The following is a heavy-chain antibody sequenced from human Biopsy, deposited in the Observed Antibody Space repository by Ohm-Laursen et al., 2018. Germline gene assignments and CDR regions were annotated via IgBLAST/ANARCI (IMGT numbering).Heavy chain of an antibody. D-gene: IGHD2-15*01. CDR2: INPHRGTT. J-gene: IGHJ1*01. Sequence: SVKVSCKASGYTFTGQYLHCVRQVPGQGLEWMGWINPHRGTTKFAQDFQGRVTMTRDTSITTAYMELRRLRSDDPAVYYCAKGQDLRGGAEYFQHWGQGALVTVSS. V-gene: IGHV1-2*02. CDR1: GYTFTGQY. CDR3: AKGQDLRGGAEYFQH.